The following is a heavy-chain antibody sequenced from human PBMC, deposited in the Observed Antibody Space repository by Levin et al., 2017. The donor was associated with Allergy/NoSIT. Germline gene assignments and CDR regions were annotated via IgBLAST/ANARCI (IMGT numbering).Heavy chain of an antibody. V-gene: IGHV3-53*01. Sequence: SCAASGFTVSSNYMSWVRQAPGKGLEWVSVIYSGGSTYYADSVKGRFTISRDNSKNTLYLQMNSLRAEDTAVYYCAGGRPFDYWGQGTLVTVSS. CDR1: GFTVSSNY. J-gene: IGHJ4*02. CDR3: AGGRPFDY. CDR2: IYSGGST. D-gene: IGHD6-6*01.